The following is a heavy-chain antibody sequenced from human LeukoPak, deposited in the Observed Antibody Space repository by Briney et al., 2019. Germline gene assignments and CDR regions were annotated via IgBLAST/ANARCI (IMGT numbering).Heavy chain of an antibody. V-gene: IGHV3-23*01. J-gene: IGHJ6*03. CDR3: ARDRAVTIDYSYYYMDV. Sequence: GGSLRLSCAASGFTFSTYAMTWARQAPGKGLQWVSVISGSGDSTYYADSVKGRFSISRDNSKNTLYLQMNRLSAEDTAVYYCARDRAVTIDYSYYYMDVWGKGTTVTVSS. CDR1: GFTFSTYA. CDR2: ISGSGDST. D-gene: IGHD4-17*01.